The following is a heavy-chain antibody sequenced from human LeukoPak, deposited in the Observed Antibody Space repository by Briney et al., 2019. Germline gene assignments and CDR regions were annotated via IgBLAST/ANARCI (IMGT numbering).Heavy chain of an antibody. CDR2: ISSNGGST. D-gene: IGHD3-22*01. J-gene: IGHJ6*03. CDR3: ARCLKGNTMIVGSYYYMDV. V-gene: IGHV3-64*01. CDR1: GFTFSSYA. Sequence: PGGSLRLSCAASGFTFSSYAMHWVRQAPGKGLEYVSAISSNGGSTYYANSVKGRFTISRDNSKNTLYLQMGSLRAEDMAVYYCARCLKGNTMIVGSYYYMDVWGKGTTVTVSS.